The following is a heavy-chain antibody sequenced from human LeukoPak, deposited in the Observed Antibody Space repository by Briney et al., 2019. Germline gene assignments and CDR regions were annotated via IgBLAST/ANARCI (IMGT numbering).Heavy chain of an antibody. Sequence: GGSLRLSCAGSGFTFSTYWMNWVRQAPGKGLEWVANINEDGSKKHYVDSVKGRFTISRDNAKNSLSLQMNSLSVEDTAVYYCARAMDVWGQGTTVTVSS. V-gene: IGHV3-7*03. CDR2: INEDGSKK. CDR3: ARAMDV. J-gene: IGHJ6*02. CDR1: GFTFSTYW.